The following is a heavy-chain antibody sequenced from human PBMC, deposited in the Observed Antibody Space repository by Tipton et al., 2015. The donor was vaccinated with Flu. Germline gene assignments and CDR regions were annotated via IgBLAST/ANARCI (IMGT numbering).Heavy chain of an antibody. CDR3: ARVAHNWNYSIDY. D-gene: IGHD1-7*01. CDR2: VCHSGNR. V-gene: IGHV4-38-2*02. Sequence: TLFLTCSVSGDSIGRDFCWGWIRQPPGKGLEWIGNVCHSGNRYYSPSLRSRVTMSVDRSKNNFSLRLSSVTAADTAVYYCARVAHNWNYSIDYWGQGTLVTVSS. J-gene: IGHJ4*02. CDR1: GDSIGRDFC.